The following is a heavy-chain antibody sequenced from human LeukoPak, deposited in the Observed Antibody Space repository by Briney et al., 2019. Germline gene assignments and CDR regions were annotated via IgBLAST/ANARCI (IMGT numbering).Heavy chain of an antibody. V-gene: IGHV2-5*01. CDR3: AIMAESDAFDI. Sequence: SGPTLVKPTQTLTLTCTFSGFSLSTSGVGVGWIRQPPGKALEWLALIYWNDDKRYSPSLKSRLTITKDTSKNQVVLKMTNMDPVDTATYYCAIMAESDAFDIWGQGTMVTVSS. J-gene: IGHJ3*02. CDR1: GFSLSTSGVG. D-gene: IGHD5-12*01. CDR2: IYWNDDK.